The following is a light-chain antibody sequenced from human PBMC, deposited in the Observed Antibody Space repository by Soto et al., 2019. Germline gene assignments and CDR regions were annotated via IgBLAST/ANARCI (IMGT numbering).Light chain of an antibody. Sequence: VVLTQSPGTLSLSPGERATLSCRASRTVDGNYLAWYHQKPGQAPRLLIHSASTRAPGIPDRFSASGAGTDFTLTISRLEPEDSAVYYCQQYSASPRTFGPGTKVDIK. J-gene: IGKJ3*01. CDR3: QQYSASPRT. V-gene: IGKV3-20*01. CDR2: SAS. CDR1: RTVDGNY.